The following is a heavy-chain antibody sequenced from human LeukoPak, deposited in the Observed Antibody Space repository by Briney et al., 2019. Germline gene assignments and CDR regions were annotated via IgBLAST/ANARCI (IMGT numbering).Heavy chain of an antibody. D-gene: IGHD3-22*01. J-gene: IGHJ3*02. CDR1: GFSLSTSGMR. Sequence: SGPALVKPTQTLTLTCTFSGFSLSTSGMRVSWIRQPPGKALEWLARINWNDDKFYSTSLKTKLTISKDTAKNQVVLTMTNMDPVDTATYYCARTLYYYDSSGYYNTGDDAFDIWGQGTMVTVPS. CDR3: ARTLYYYDSSGYYNTGDDAFDI. V-gene: IGHV2-70*04. CDR2: INWNDDK.